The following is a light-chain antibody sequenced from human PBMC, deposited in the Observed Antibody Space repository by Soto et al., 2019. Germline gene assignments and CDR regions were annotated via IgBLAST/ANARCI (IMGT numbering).Light chain of an antibody. V-gene: IGKV1-39*01. CDR3: QQSYSTLPT. Sequence: DIQMTQSPSSLSASVGDRVTITCRASQSISSYLNWYQQKPGKAPKLLIYAASSLQSGVPSRFSGSGSGTEFTLTISSLQPEDFATYYCQQSYSTLPTFGQGTKLEIK. J-gene: IGKJ2*01. CDR1: QSISSY. CDR2: AAS.